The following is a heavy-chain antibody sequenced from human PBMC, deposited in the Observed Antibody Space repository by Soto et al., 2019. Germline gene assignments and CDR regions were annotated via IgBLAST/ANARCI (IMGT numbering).Heavy chain of an antibody. Sequence: SETLSLTCTVSGGSVSSGSYYWSWIRQPPGKGLEWIGYIYYGGSTNYNPSLKSRVTISVDTSKNQFSLKLSSVTAADTAVYYCARGTTYYYDSSGVAIDYWGQGTLVTVSS. CDR1: GGSVSSGSYY. V-gene: IGHV4-61*01. CDR3: ARGTTYYYDSSGVAIDY. CDR2: IYYGGST. J-gene: IGHJ4*02. D-gene: IGHD3-22*01.